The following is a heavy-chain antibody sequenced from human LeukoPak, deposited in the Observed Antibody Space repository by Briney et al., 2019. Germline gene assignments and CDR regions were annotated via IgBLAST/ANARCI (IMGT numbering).Heavy chain of an antibody. J-gene: IGHJ4*02. CDR2: ISGTGDST. V-gene: IGHV3-23*01. CDR1: GFTFSNYV. CDR3: AKGSSAVGGGLHADY. Sequence: PGGSLRLSCASSGFTFSNYVMTWVRQAPGKGLDWVSGISGTGDSTYYSDSVRGRFTISRDNSKNTVYLQMNSLRVEDTAVHYCAKGSSAVGGGLHADYWGQGTLVTVSS. D-gene: IGHD6-13*01.